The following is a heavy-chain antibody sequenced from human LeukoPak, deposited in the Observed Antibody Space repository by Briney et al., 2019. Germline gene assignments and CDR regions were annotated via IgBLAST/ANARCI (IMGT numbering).Heavy chain of an antibody. J-gene: IGHJ6*02. CDR1: GGTFSSYA. Sequence: KVSCKASGGTFSSYAISWVRQAPGLGLEWMGGIIPIFGTANYAQKFQGRVTITADESTSTAYMELSSLRSEDTAVYYCARNTAAGILGGYYGMDVWGQGTTVTVSS. V-gene: IGHV1-69*01. CDR2: IIPIFGTA. D-gene: IGHD6-13*01. CDR3: ARNTAAGILGGYYGMDV.